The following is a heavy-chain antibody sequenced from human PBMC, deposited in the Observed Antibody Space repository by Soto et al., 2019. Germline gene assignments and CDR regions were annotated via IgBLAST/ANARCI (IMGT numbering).Heavy chain of an antibody. Sequence: GGSLRLSCAASGFTFSSYAMSWVRQAPGKGLEWVSAISGSGGSTNYADSVKGRFTISRDNSKNTLYLQMNSLRAEDTAVYYCAKAIRCSGGSCYSGGRTFDYWGQGTLVTVSS. J-gene: IGHJ4*02. CDR3: AKAIRCSGGSCYSGGRTFDY. V-gene: IGHV3-23*01. D-gene: IGHD2-15*01. CDR2: ISGSGGST. CDR1: GFTFSSYA.